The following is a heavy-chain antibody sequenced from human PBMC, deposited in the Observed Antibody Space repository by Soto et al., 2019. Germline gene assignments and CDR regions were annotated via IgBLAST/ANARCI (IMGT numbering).Heavy chain of an antibody. CDR1: GGSISSGGYY. CDR2: IYYSGST. Sequence: SETLSLTCTVSGGSISSGGYYWSWIRQHPGKGLEWIGYIYYSGSTYYNPSLKSRVTISVDTSKNQFSLKLSSVTAADTAVYYCARDSVVVPGSRGMDVWGQWTTVTVSS. CDR3: ARDSVVVPGSRGMDV. V-gene: IGHV4-31*03. D-gene: IGHD2-2*01. J-gene: IGHJ6*02.